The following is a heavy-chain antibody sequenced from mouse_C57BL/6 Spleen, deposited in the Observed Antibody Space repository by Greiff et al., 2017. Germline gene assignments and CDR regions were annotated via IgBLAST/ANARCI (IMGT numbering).Heavy chain of an antibody. CDR2: IYPRSGNT. V-gene: IGHV1-81*01. Sequence: QVQLQQSGAELARPGASVKLSCKASGYTFTSYGISWVKQRTGQGLEWIGEIYPRSGNTYYNEKFKGKATLTADKSSSTAYMELRNLTSEDSAVYFCARSYGNYEEDYAMDYWGQGTSVTVSS. J-gene: IGHJ4*01. CDR1: GYTFTSYG. D-gene: IGHD2-1*01. CDR3: ARSYGNYEEDYAMDY.